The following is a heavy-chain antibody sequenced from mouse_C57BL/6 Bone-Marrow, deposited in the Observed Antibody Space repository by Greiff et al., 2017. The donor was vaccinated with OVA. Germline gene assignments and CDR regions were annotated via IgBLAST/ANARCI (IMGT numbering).Heavy chain of an antibody. V-gene: IGHV2-9*01. CDR2: IWGGGST. D-gene: IGHD2-4*01. CDR3: AKPSNYDGGPWYFDV. J-gene: IGHJ1*03. CDR1: GFSLTSYG. Sequence: VQGVESGPGLVAPSQSLSITCTVSGFSLTSYGVDWVRQPPGKGLEWLGVIWGGGSTNYYSAPMSSRSISEENYKSQVFLKMNSLRTDDTAMYYGAKPSNYDGGPWYFDVWGTGTTVTVSS.